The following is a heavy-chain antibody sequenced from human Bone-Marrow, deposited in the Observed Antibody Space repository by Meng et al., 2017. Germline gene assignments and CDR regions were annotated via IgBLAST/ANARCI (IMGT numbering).Heavy chain of an antibody. V-gene: IGHV3-30*18. CDR2: ISYDGSNK. D-gene: IGHD2-15*01. J-gene: IGHJ5*02. CDR3: AKSVGYRNVLNWFDP. Sequence: VQLVESGGGLVQPARSLVPSCAASGFSFSSYGMHWVRQAPGKGLELVAVISYDGSNKYYADSVKGRFTISRDNSKNTLYLQMNSLRAEDTAVYYCAKSVGYRNVLNWFDPWGQGTLVTVSS. CDR1: GFSFSSYG.